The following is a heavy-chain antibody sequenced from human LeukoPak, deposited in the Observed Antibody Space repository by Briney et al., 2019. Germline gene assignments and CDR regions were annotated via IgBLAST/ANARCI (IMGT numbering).Heavy chain of an antibody. D-gene: IGHD4/OR15-4a*01. CDR3: ARSLTTGIDWFDP. CDR1: GGSISSNY. CDR2: VYYSGSS. V-gene: IGHV4-59*08. J-gene: IGHJ5*02. Sequence: PSETLSLTCTVSGGSISSNYWSWIRQPPGKGLEWIGCVYYSGSSNYDPSLKSRVTISLDTSKNQFSLRLNSVTAADTAVYYCARSLTTGIDWFDPWGQGTLVTVSS.